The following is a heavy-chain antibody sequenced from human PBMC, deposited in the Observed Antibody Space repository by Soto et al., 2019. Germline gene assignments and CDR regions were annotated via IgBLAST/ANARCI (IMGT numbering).Heavy chain of an antibody. CDR3: ARLPRVAVAGTFFDY. Sequence: GASVKVSCKASGYTFTSYYMHWVRQAPGQGLEWMGIINPSGGSTSYAQKFQGRVTMTRDTSTSTVYMELSSLRSEDTAVYYCARLPRVAVAGTFFDYRGQGTLVTGSS. D-gene: IGHD6-19*01. CDR1: GYTFTSYY. CDR2: INPSGGST. J-gene: IGHJ4*02. V-gene: IGHV1-46*03.